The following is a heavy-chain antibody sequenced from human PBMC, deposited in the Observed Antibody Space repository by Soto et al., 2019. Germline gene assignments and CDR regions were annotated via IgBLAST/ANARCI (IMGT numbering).Heavy chain of an antibody. V-gene: IGHV3-23*01. J-gene: IGHJ3*02. CDR2: ISGSGGST. CDR1: GFTFSSYA. CDR3: AKGLYYDFWSGFSVSRDAFDI. Sequence: GGSLRLSCAASGFTFSSYAMSWVRQAPGKGLEWVSAISGSGGSTYYADSVKGRFTISRDNSKNTLYLKMNSLRAEDTAVYYCAKGLYYDFWSGFSVSRDAFDIWGQGTMVTVSS. D-gene: IGHD3-3*01.